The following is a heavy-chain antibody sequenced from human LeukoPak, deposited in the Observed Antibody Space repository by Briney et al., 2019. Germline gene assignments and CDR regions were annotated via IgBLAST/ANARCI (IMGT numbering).Heavy chain of an antibody. V-gene: IGHV4-4*07. CDR2: IYTSGSA. J-gene: IGHJ4*02. Sequence: SETLSLTCTVPGGSISSYYWSWIRQPAGKGLEWIGRIYTSGSANYNPSLKSRVTMSVDTSKNQFSLKLSSVTAADTAVYYCARDLGIAAADTPFDYWGQGTLVTDSS. D-gene: IGHD6-13*01. CDR1: GGSISSYY. CDR3: ARDLGIAAADTPFDY.